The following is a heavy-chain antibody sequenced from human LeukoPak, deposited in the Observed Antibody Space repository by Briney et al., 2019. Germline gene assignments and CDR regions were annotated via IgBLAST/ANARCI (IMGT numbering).Heavy chain of an antibody. D-gene: IGHD1-26*01. CDR3: ATGSGSYWGYYFDY. CDR2: FDPEDGET. V-gene: IGHV1-24*01. J-gene: IGHJ4*02. CDR1: GYTLTELS. Sequence: ASVTVSCKVSGYTLTELSMHWVRQAPGKGLEWMGGFDPEDGETIYAQKFQGRVTMTEDTSTDTAYMELSSLRSEDTAVYYCATGSGSYWGYYFDYWGQGTLVTVSS.